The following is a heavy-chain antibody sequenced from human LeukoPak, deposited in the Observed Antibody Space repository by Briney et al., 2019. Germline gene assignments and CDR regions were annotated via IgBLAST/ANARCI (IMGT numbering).Heavy chain of an antibody. D-gene: IGHD6-6*01. Sequence: KPSETLSLTCTVSGGSISSGSYYWSWIRQPAGKGLEWIGRIYTSGSTNYNPSLKSRVTISVDTSKNQFSLKLSSVTAADTAVYYCARDPSFPSYSSSSSNWGQGTLVTVSS. CDR3: ARDPSFPSYSSSSSN. J-gene: IGHJ4*02. CDR1: GGSISSGSYY. CDR2: IYTSGST. V-gene: IGHV4-61*02.